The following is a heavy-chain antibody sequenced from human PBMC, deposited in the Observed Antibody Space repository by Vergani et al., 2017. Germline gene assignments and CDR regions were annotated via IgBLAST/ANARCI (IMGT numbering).Heavy chain of an antibody. CDR3: TTTSDVVCQRIKCSVCPAH. J-gene: IGHJ1*01. Sequence: EVQLVESGGGLVNRGGSLTVSCVVSGINFKNAWMSWARQAPGKGLEWVGRLKSFSDGGAADYAAHVKGRFMLSSDDSVNTVYLHMNSLTTKDTAVYYCTTTSDVVCQRIKCSVCPAHWGRGTLVIVSS. V-gene: IGHV3-15*01. D-gene: IGHD2-15*01. CDR1: GINFKNAW. CDR2: LKSFSDGGAA.